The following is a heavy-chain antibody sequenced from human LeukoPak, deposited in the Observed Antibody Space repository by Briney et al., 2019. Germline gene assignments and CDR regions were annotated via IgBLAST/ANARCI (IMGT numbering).Heavy chain of an antibody. CDR3: ATDRDSSSPFDY. V-gene: IGHV3-48*03. CDR1: GFPFSSYE. J-gene: IGHJ4*02. D-gene: IGHD6-6*01. Sequence: GGSLRLSCAASGFPFSSYEMNWVRQAPGKGLEWVSYISSSGYTIYYADSVKGRFTISRDNAKNSLYLQMNSLRAEDTAVYCCATDRDSSSPFDYWGRGTLVTVSS. CDR2: ISSSGYTI.